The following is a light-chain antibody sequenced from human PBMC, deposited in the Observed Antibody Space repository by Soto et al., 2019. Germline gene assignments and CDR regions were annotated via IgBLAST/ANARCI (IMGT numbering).Light chain of an antibody. CDR2: GNS. J-gene: IGLJ3*02. V-gene: IGLV1-40*01. Sequence: QSVLTQPPSVSGAPGQRVTISCTGSSSNIGAGYDVHWYQQLPGTAPKRLIYGNSNRPSGVPDRFSGSKSGTSASLAITGLQAEDEADYYCKSYDSSLRGRVFGGGTKLTVL. CDR1: SSNIGAGYD. CDR3: KSYDSSLRGRV.